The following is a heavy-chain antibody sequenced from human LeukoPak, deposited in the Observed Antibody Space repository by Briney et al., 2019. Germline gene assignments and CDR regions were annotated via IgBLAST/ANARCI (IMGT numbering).Heavy chain of an antibody. CDR2: ISSSSSYI. D-gene: IGHD1-26*01. Sequence: PGGSLRLSCAASGFTFSSYSMNWVRQAPGKGLEWVSSISSSSSYIYYADSVKGRFTISRDNAKNSLYLQMNSLRAEDTAVYYCASGGVGATQDAFDIWGQGTMVTVSS. CDR3: ASGGVGATQDAFDI. CDR1: GFTFSSYS. J-gene: IGHJ3*02. V-gene: IGHV3-21*01.